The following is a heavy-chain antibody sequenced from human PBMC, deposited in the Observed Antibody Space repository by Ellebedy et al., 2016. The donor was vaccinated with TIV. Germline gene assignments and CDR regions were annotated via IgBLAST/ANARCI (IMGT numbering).Heavy chain of an antibody. J-gene: IGHJ3*01. V-gene: IGHV3-7*01. CDR2: INQDGSEK. Sequence: GESLKISCAAPGFTFSSYWMSWVRQAPGKGLEWVANINQDGSEKYYVDSVKGRFTISSDNARNSLYLKMNSLGADDTAVYYCATDGSYGDYRSPAHAFEFWGQGTMVTVSS. CDR1: GFTFSSYW. D-gene: IGHD4-17*01. CDR3: ATDGSYGDYRSPAHAFEF.